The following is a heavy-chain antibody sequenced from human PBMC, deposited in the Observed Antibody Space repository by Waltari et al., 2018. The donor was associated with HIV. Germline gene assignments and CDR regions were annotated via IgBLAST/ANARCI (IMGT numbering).Heavy chain of an antibody. Sequence: QVQLQESGPGLVKPSQTLSLTCSVSGGSVSTGDYYWTWIRQTPGKGLEWIGQIFYSVGSQYNPSFKSRVSISLDKANNQISLKLRSVTDADTAVYLCARGGR. J-gene: IGHJ2*01. CDR2: IFYSVGS. V-gene: IGHV4-30-4*08. CDR1: GGSVSTGDYY. CDR3: AR.